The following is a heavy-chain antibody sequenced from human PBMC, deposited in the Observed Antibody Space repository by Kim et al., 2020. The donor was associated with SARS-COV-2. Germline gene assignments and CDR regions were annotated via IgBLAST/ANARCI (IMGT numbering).Heavy chain of an antibody. V-gene: IGHV6-1*01. CDR1: GDSVSSNSAA. CDR2: TYYRSKWYN. D-gene: IGHD3-16*01. CDR3: AREKGSYDYVWGSSPDAFDI. Sequence: SQTLSLTCAISGDSVSSNSAAWNWIRQSPSRGLEWLGRTYYRSKWYNDYAVSVKSRITINPDTSKNQFSLQLNSVTPEDTAVYYCAREKGSYDYVWGSSPDAFDIWGQGTMVTVSS. J-gene: IGHJ3*02.